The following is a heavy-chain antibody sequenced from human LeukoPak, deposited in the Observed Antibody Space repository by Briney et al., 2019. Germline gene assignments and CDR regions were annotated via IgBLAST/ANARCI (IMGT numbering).Heavy chain of an antibody. CDR3: ARLEVVAVAGTPGWFDP. V-gene: IGHV3-21*01. D-gene: IGHD6-19*01. CDR2: ISSSSSYI. J-gene: IGHJ5*02. CDR1: QFTFSSYS. Sequence: PGGSLRLSCADSQFTFSSYSMNWVRQAPGKGLEWVSSISSSSSYIYYADSVKGRFTISRDNAKNSLYLQMNSLRAEDTAVYYCARLEVVAVAGTPGWFDPWGQGTLVTVSS.